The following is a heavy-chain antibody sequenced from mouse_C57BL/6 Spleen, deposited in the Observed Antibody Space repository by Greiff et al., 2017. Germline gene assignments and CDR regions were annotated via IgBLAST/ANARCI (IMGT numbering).Heavy chain of an antibody. CDR3: AKGYGNYEGFDY. CDR1: GYAFSSYW. Sequence: VKLQESGAELVKPGASVKISCKASGYAFSSYWMNWVKQRPGKGLEWIGQIYPGDGDTNYNGKFKGKATLTADKSSSTAYMQLSSLTSEDSAVYFCAKGYGNYEGFDYWGQGTTLTVSS. V-gene: IGHV1-80*01. J-gene: IGHJ2*01. CDR2: IYPGDGDT. D-gene: IGHD2-1*01.